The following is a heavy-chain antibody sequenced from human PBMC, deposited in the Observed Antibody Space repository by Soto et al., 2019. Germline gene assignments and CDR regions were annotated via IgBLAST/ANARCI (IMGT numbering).Heavy chain of an antibody. CDR3: ARARHSSSWRTIDY. Sequence: ASGKVSCKASGYTFTSYVMHWVRQAPGQRLEWMGWINAGNGNTKYSQKFQGRVTITRDTSASTAYMELSSLRSEDTAVYYCARARHSSSWRTIDYWGQGTLVTVSS. J-gene: IGHJ4*02. CDR2: INAGNGNT. CDR1: GYTFTSYV. V-gene: IGHV1-3*01. D-gene: IGHD6-13*01.